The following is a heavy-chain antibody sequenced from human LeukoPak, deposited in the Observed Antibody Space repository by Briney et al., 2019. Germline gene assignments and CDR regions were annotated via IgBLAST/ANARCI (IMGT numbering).Heavy chain of an antibody. CDR3: AKAAGGRDYYYSH. Sequence: PGGSLRLSCAASGFTFSSYGMHWVRQAPGKGLEWVAVIWYDGSNKYYADSVKGRFTISRDNSKNTLYLQMNSLRAEDTAVYYCAKAAGGRDYYYSHWGQGTLVTVSS. CDR1: GFTFSSYG. V-gene: IGHV3-33*06. D-gene: IGHD3-10*01. J-gene: IGHJ4*02. CDR2: IWYDGSNK.